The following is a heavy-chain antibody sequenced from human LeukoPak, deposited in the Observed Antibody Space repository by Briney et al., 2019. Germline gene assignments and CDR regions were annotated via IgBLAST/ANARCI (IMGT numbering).Heavy chain of an antibody. J-gene: IGHJ1*01. CDR3: ASGAYSSSEEYFQH. V-gene: IGHV4-34*01. CDR2: INHSGST. Sequence: SETLSLTCAVYGGSFSGYYWSWIRQPPGKGLEWIGEINHSGSTNYNPSLKSRVTISVDTSKNQFSLKLSSVTAADTAVYYCASGAYSSSEEYFQHWGQGTLVTVSS. CDR1: GGSFSGYY. D-gene: IGHD6-6*01.